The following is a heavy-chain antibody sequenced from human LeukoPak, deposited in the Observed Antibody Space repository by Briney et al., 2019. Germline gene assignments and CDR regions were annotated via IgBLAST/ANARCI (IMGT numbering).Heavy chain of an antibody. CDR3: ARVGILTGYYRDNWFDP. Sequence: ASVKVSCKASGYTFTSYGISWVRRAPGQGLEWMGWISAYNGNTNYAQKLQGRVTMTTDTSTSTAYMELRSLRSDDTAVYYCARVGILTGYYRDNWFDPWGQGTLVTVSS. V-gene: IGHV1-18*01. CDR2: ISAYNGNT. CDR1: GYTFTSYG. J-gene: IGHJ5*02. D-gene: IGHD3-9*01.